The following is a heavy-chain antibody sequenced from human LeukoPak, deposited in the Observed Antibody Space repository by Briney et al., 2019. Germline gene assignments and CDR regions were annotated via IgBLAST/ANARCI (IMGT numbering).Heavy chain of an antibody. V-gene: IGHV3-21*01. J-gene: IGHJ2*01. CDR3: ARDDDYGDYSDWYFDL. CDR2: ISSSSSYI. CDR1: GFTFSSYS. D-gene: IGHD4-17*01. Sequence: GGSLRLSCAASGFTFSSYSMNWVRQAPGKGLEWVSSISSSSSYIYYADSVKGRFTISRDNAKTSLYLQMNSLRAGDTAVYYCARDDDYGDYSDWYFDLWGRGTLVTVSS.